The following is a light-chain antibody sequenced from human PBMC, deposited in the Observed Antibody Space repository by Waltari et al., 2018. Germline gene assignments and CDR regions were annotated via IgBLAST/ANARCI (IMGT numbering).Light chain of an antibody. V-gene: IGKV1-27*01. Sequence: DIQMTQSPSSLSASVGDTVTITCRASQAISNHLAWYQKRPGKPPKLLMYAASSLPSGVPSRFSGSQSGTDFSLTINNLQPEDVATYYCQKYYSAPFTFGPGTKVDL. CDR2: AAS. CDR3: QKYYSAPFT. J-gene: IGKJ3*01. CDR1: QAISNH.